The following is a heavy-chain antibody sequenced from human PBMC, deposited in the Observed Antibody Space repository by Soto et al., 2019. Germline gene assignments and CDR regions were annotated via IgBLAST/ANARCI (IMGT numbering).Heavy chain of an antibody. CDR1: GGSVSSGNYY. CDR2: IYYTGTS. D-gene: IGHD3-16*01. CDR3: VRGRDWFDP. V-gene: IGHV4-61*03. Sequence: QAQLQESGPGLVKPSETLSLTCTVSGGSVSSGNYYWTWIRQPPGKGLEWIGNIYYTGTSNYNPSLKSRVTISVDTSKTHFSLKLNSVPAADTAVYYCVRGRDWFDPWGQGTLVTVSS. J-gene: IGHJ5*02.